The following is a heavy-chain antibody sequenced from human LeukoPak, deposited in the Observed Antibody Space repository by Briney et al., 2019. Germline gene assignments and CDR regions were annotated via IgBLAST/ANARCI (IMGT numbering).Heavy chain of an antibody. CDR1: GYTFTGYY. D-gene: IGHD2-2*01. Sequence: GASVKVSCKASGYTFTGYYMHWVRQAPGQGLEWVGWINPNSGGTNYAQKFQGRVTMTRDTSISTAYMELGRLRSDDTAVYYCARVDQLPNYYYYGMDVWGQGTTVTVSS. J-gene: IGHJ6*02. CDR2: INPNSGGT. V-gene: IGHV1-2*02. CDR3: ARVDQLPNYYYYGMDV.